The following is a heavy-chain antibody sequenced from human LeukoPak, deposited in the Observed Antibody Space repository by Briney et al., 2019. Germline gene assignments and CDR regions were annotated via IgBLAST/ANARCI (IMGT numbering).Heavy chain of an antibody. J-gene: IGHJ4*02. CDR3: AKVRWDHRELLLALDY. Sequence: GGSLRLSRAASGFIFDDYGMSWVRQAPGKGLEWVANIKQDGSEKYYVDSVKGRFTISRDNAKNSLYPQMNSLRAEDTAVYYCAKVRWDHRELLLALDYWGQGTLVTVSS. V-gene: IGHV3-7*01. D-gene: IGHD1-26*01. CDR2: IKQDGSEK. CDR1: GFIFDDYG.